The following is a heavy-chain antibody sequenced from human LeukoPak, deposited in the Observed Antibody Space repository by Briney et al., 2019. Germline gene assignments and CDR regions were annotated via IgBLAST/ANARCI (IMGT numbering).Heavy chain of an antibody. CDR3: ARGADGVSSNSRGWFDP. D-gene: IGHD2-15*01. J-gene: IGHJ5*02. Sequence: GGSLRLSCAASGFTFSSYSMNWVRQAPGKGLEWVSSISTSSSYIYYADSVKGRFTISRDNARNSLYLQMNTLRAEDTAVYSCARGADGVSSNSRGWFDPWGQGTLVTVSS. CDR1: GFTFSSYS. CDR2: ISTSSSYI. V-gene: IGHV3-21*01.